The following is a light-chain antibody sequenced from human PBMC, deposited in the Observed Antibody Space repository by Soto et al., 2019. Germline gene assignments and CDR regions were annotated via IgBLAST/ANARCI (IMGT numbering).Light chain of an antibody. V-gene: IGKV3-20*01. Sequence: ENVFKQSPGTLSLSPGERATLSCRASQSVSSSYLAWYQQKPGQAPRLLISDASNRATGIPVRFSGSGFGTDFTLTISSLEAEDFAVYYCQPYGSPLPFAGVTKVAIK. CDR1: QSVSSSY. J-gene: IGKJ4*01. CDR2: DAS. CDR3: QPYGSPLP.